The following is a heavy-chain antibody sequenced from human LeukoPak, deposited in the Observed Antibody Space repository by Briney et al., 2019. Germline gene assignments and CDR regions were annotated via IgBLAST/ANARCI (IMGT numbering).Heavy chain of an antibody. Sequence: SESLSLTCTVSGGSVISGGYYWSWIWQPPGKGLEWIGYIYYSGSTTYNPSLKSRVTISVDTSKNKFSLKLSSVTAADTAVYYCARVPISTTARGYFDYWGQGTLVTVSS. D-gene: IGHD4-17*01. CDR1: GGSVISGGYY. CDR3: ARVPISTTARGYFDY. J-gene: IGHJ4*02. CDR2: IYYSGST. V-gene: IGHV4-61*08.